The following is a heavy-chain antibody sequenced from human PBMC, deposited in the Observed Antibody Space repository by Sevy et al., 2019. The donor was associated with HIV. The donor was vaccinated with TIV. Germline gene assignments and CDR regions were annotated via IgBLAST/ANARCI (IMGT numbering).Heavy chain of an antibody. CDR3: AKAGGGWNYFDY. CDR2: LDNSGDNT. Sequence: GGSLRLSCAASVFTFDNYAMTWVRQTPGKGLEWVSTLDNSGDNTYNADSVKGRFTISRDNSKNTLYLQMDSLRAEDTAIYYCAKAGGGWNYFDYSGQGTLVTVSS. J-gene: IGHJ4*02. V-gene: IGHV3-23*01. CDR1: VFTFDNYA. D-gene: IGHD6-19*01.